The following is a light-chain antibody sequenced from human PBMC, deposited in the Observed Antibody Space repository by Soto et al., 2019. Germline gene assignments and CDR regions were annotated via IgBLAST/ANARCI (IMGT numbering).Light chain of an antibody. CDR3: QQYYSTPIT. CDR2: WAS. Sequence: DIVMTQSPDSLAVSLGERATINCESSQSVLYSSNNKNYLAWYQQKPGQPPKRLIYWASTRESGVPDRFSGSGSGTDFTLTISSLQAEDVAVYYCQQYYSTPITFGQGTRLEIK. J-gene: IGKJ5*01. V-gene: IGKV4-1*01. CDR1: QSVLYSSNNKNY.